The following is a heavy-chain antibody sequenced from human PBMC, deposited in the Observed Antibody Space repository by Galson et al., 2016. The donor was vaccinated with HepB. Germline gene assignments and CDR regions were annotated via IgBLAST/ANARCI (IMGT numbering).Heavy chain of an antibody. CDR2: ISYDGSDK. CDR1: GFTFSSYG. J-gene: IGHJ6*02. CDR3: AKDRRYYDSSGYFWEGYYYDGMDV. D-gene: IGHD3-22*01. Sequence: SLRLSCAASGFTFSSYGMHWVRQAPGKGLEWVAVISYDGSDKYYADSVKGRFTIFRDNSKNTLNLQMNSLRAEDTAVYYCAKDRRYYDSSGYFWEGYYYDGMDVWGQGTTVTVSS. V-gene: IGHV3-30*18.